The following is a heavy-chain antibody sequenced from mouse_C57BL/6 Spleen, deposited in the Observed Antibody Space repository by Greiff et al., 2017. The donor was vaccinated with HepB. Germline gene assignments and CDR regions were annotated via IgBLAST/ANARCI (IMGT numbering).Heavy chain of an antibody. J-gene: IGHJ4*01. Sequence: EVKLQESGPELVKPGASVKISCKASGYSFTDYNMNWVKQSNGKSLEWIGVINPNYGTTSYNQKFKGKATLTVDQSSSTAYMQLNSLTSEDSAVYYCARAYYSNSPYAMDYWGQGTSVTVSS. CDR1: GYSFTDYN. V-gene: IGHV1-39*01. CDR3: ARAYYSNSPYAMDY. CDR2: INPNYGTT. D-gene: IGHD2-5*01.